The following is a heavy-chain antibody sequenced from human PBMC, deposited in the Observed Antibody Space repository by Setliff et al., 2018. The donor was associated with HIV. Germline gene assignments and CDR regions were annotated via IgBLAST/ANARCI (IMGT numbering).Heavy chain of an antibody. V-gene: IGHV3-7*01. CDR3: ARRRGSGWYGYGFDY. CDR1: GFTFSYYW. J-gene: IGHJ4*02. CDR2: IKQDGSEK. D-gene: IGHD6-19*01. Sequence: LRLSCAASGFTFSYYWMTWVRQAPGKGLEWVASIKQDGSEKYYVDSVKGRFSISRDNAKNALYVQMNSLRAEDTAVYYCARRRGSGWYGYGFDYWGQGTLVTVSS.